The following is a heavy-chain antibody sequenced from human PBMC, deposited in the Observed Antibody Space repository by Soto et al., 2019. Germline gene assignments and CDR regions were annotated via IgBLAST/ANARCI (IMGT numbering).Heavy chain of an antibody. CDR1: GFTFSSYG. J-gene: IGHJ4*02. D-gene: IGHD3-22*01. Sequence: GGSLRLSCAASGFTFSSYGMHWVRPAPGKGLEWVAVISYDGSNKYYADSVKGRFTISRDNSKNTLYLQMNSLRAEDTAVYYCANIPSYYDSSGYDYWGQGTLVTVSS. V-gene: IGHV3-30*18. CDR2: ISYDGSNK. CDR3: ANIPSYYDSSGYDY.